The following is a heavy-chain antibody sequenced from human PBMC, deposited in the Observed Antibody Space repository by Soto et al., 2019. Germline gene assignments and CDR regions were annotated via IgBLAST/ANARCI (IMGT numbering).Heavy chain of an antibody. CDR3: ARKLELRGSYYYYYDMDV. CDR2: INPNSGGT. V-gene: IGHV1-2*06. D-gene: IGHD1-7*01. Sequence: ASVKVSCKASGYTFTGYYMHWVRQAPGQGLEWMGRINPNSGGTNYAQKFQGRVTMTRDTSISTAYMELSRLRSDDTAVYYCARKLELRGSYYYYYDMDVWGQGTTVTVSS. J-gene: IGHJ6*02. CDR1: GYTFTGYY.